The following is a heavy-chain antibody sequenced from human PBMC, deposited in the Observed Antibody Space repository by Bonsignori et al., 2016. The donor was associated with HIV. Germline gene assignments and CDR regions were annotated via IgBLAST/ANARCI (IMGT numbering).Heavy chain of an antibody. CDR3: ARGGFGELLSYSFDY. V-gene: IGHV4-34*01. Sequence: SETLSLTCAVYGGSFSGYYWSWIRQPPGKGLEWIGEINHSGSTNYNPSLKSRVTISVDTSKNQFSLKLSSVTAADTAVYYCARGGFGELLSYSFDYWGQGTLVTVSS. D-gene: IGHD3-10*01. CDR1: GGSFSGYY. J-gene: IGHJ4*02. CDR2: INHSGST.